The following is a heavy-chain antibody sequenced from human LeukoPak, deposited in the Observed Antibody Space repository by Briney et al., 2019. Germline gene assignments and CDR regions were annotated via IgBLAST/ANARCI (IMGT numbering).Heavy chain of an antibody. D-gene: IGHD3-10*01. J-gene: IGHJ6*02. CDR2: ISAYNGNT. CDR1: GYTFTSYG. Sequence: GASVKVSCKASGYTFTSYGISWVRQAPGQGLEWMGWISAYNGNTNYAQKLQGRVTMTTDTSTSTAYMELRSLRSDDTAVYYCARDYPHHYYGSGSYYKGVYGMDVWGQGTTVTVSS. V-gene: IGHV1-18*01. CDR3: ARDYPHHYYGSGSYYKGVYGMDV.